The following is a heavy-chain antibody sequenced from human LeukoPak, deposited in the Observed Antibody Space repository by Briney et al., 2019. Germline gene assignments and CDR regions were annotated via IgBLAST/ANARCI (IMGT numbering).Heavy chain of an antibody. CDR1: GYIFSAYG. V-gene: IGHV3-33*08. CDR3: ARSVTSEDYYFDY. J-gene: IGHJ4*02. D-gene: IGHD3-16*01. Sequence: SCKASGYIFSAYGVSWVRQAPGKGLEWVAVIWYDGSNKYYADSVKGRFTISRDNSKNTLYLQMNSLRAEDTAVYYCARSVTSEDYYFDYWGQGTLVTVSS. CDR2: IWYDGSNK.